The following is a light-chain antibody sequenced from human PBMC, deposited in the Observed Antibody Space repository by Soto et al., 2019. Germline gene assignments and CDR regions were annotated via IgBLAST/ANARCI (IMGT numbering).Light chain of an antibody. CDR1: QSVSSIY. V-gene: IGKV3D-20*02. CDR3: QQRSNWLLT. Sequence: EIVLTQSPGTLSLSPGERATLSCRASQSVSSIYLAWYQQKPGQAPRLLIYGASSRATGIPARFSGSGSGTDFTLTISSLDPEDFAVYYCQQRSNWLLTFGGGTKV. J-gene: IGKJ4*01. CDR2: GAS.